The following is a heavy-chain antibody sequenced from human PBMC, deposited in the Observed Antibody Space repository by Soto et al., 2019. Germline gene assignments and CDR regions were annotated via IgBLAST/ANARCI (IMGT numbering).Heavy chain of an antibody. CDR3: ARRSHSGAYYGLDV. CDR2: ISYSGST. D-gene: IGHD1-26*01. CDR1: GGFLSSGAYY. J-gene: IGHJ6*02. V-gene: IGHV4-61*08. Sequence: QVQLQESGPGLVKPSETLSLTCTVSGGFLSSGAYYSSWIRQPPGKGLEYIGYISYSGSTNYNSSLKSRVTISGDTSKRQFSLKLTSVTAADTAIYYCARRSHSGAYYGLDVWGQGTTVTVSS.